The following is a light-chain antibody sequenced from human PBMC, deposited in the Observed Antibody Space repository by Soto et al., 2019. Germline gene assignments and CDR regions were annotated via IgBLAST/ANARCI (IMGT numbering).Light chain of an antibody. Sequence: IVVTQSPGTLSLSPGERTTLSCRASQRISRYLAWYQQKPGQGPRLLIYGASSRATGTPDRFSGSGSGTDFTLTINRLEPEDFALYYCQQYGSSPPTFGQGTKVEIK. V-gene: IGKV3-20*01. CDR1: QRISRY. CDR3: QQYGSSPPT. J-gene: IGKJ1*01. CDR2: GAS.